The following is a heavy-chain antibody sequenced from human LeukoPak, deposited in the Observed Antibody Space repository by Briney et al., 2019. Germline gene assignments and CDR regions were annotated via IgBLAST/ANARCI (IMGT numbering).Heavy chain of an antibody. CDR3: ARDKVPLELQLQAPADL. V-gene: IGHV1-18*01. J-gene: IGHJ2*01. D-gene: IGHD1-7*01. CDR2: ISAYNGNT. CDR1: AYSSSSYG. Sequence: ASVRVSSTAPAYSSSSYGMTWVRQAPGQGLEWMGWISAYNGNTNYAQKLQGRVTMTRDTSTSTAYMELRSLRSDDTAVYYCARDKVPLELQLQAPADLRGRGTLVTVSS.